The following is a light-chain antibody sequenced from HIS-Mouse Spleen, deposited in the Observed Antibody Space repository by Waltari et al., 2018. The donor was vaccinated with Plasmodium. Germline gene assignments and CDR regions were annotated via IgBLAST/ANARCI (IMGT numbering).Light chain of an antibody. J-gene: IGLJ1*01. V-gene: IGLV2-23*01. CDR2: EGS. Sequence: QSALTQPASVSGSPGQSITISCTGTSSDVGSYNLVSLYQQHPGKAPKLMIYEGSKRTSVVSNRVSGSKSGNTASLTISVLQAEDEADYYCCSYAGSSTYVFGTGTKVTVL. CDR3: CSYAGSSTYV. CDR1: SSDVGSYNL.